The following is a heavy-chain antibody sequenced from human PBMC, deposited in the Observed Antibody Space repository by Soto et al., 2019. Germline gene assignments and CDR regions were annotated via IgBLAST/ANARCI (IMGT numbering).Heavy chain of an antibody. V-gene: IGHV2-5*01. CDR1: GFSLSTSGVG. CDR2: IYWNDDK. J-gene: IGHJ6*02. CDR3: AHRRVNNGMDV. Sequence: QITLRESGPTLVKPTQTLTLTCTFSGFSLSTSGVGAGWIRQPPGKALEWLADIYWNDDKHYSPSLNRRLTITKDTSRNQVVLAMTNMDPVDTATYYWAHRRVNNGMDVWGQGTTVTVSS.